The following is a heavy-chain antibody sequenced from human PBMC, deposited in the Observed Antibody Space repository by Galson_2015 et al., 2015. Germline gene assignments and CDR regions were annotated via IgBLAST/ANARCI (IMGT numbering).Heavy chain of an antibody. Sequence: LSLTCTDSGASISSYYWSCIRQPQGKGLEWSVYIYYSGSTNYNPSLKSRVTISVDTSKNQFSLNMTSVSAADAAVYYCARDRGGSSSWYDYWGQGTLVTVSS. CDR1: GASISSYY. CDR3: ARDRGGSSSWYDY. J-gene: IGHJ4*02. D-gene: IGHD6-13*01. CDR2: IYYSGST. V-gene: IGHV4-59*01.